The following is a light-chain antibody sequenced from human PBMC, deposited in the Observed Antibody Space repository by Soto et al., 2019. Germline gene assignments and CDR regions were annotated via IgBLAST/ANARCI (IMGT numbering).Light chain of an antibody. V-gene: IGKV4-1*01. J-gene: IGKJ2*01. CDR3: QHYYDFPYT. CDR2: WAS. CDR1: QSVLYSSNNKNY. Sequence: DIVMTQSPDSLAVSLGERATINCKSSQSVLYSSNNKNYLAWFQQKPGQPPKLLIYWASTRESGVPDRFSGSGSGTDFTLTVSSLQAEDVAVYYCQHYYDFPYTFGQGTKLEIK.